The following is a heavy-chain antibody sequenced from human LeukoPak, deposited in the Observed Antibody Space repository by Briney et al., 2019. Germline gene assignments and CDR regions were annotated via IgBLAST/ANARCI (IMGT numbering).Heavy chain of an antibody. CDR3: VRENHGSFDY. CDR1: GFSFSTYY. V-gene: IGHV3-21*01. D-gene: IGHD1-14*01. J-gene: IGHJ4*02. Sequence: GGSLRLSCAASGFSFSTYYVNWVRQAPGKGLEWVSCISSSSTYIFYADSVRGRFAISRDNAKNSLYLQMKSLRADDTAVYYCVRENHGSFDYWGQGSLVTVSS. CDR2: ISSSSTYI.